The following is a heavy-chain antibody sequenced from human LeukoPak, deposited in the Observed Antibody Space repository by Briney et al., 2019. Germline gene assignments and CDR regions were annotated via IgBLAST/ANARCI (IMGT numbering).Heavy chain of an antibody. CDR2: INGGGDST. CDR3: AKDTAIYGTGSYWDC. J-gene: IGHJ4*02. V-gene: IGHV3-23*01. D-gene: IGHD3-10*01. Sequence: GGSLRLSCAASGFTFSRYAMSWVRQAPGKGLEWVSAINGGGDSTYYPDSLKGRFTISRDNSKNTVYLQMNSLRAEDAAVYYCAKDTAIYGTGSYWDCRGQGTLVTVSS. CDR1: GFTFSRYA.